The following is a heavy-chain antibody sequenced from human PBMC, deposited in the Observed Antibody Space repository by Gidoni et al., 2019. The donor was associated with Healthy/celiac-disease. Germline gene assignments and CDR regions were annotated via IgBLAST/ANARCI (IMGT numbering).Heavy chain of an antibody. Sequence: QVQLVESGGGVVHPGRSLRLSCAASGFTLSSYAMHWVRQGPGKGLEWVAVISYDGSNKYYADPVKGRFTISRDNSKNTLYLQMNSLRAEDTAVYYCARWAQTPRFDYWGQGTLVTVSS. CDR3: ARWAQTPRFDY. CDR2: ISYDGSNK. D-gene: IGHD2-15*01. CDR1: GFTLSSYA. J-gene: IGHJ4*02. V-gene: IGHV3-30*04.